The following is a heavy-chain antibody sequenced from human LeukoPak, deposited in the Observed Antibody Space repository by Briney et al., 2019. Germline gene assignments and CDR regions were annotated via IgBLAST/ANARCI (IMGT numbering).Heavy chain of an antibody. Sequence: PGGSLRLSCSASGFTFNNYPMYWVRQPPGKGLGYVSVISSNGGSTYYADSVKGRFTISRDNAKNTLYLQMNSLRVEDTAVYYCARSRSSGFDSWGQGTLVTVSS. D-gene: IGHD1-26*01. CDR2: ISSNGGST. CDR1: GFTFNNYP. V-gene: IGHV3-64*04. CDR3: ARSRSSGFDS. J-gene: IGHJ4*02.